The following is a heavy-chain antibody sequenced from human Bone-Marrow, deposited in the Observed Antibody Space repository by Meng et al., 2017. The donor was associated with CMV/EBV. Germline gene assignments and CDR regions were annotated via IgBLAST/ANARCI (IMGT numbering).Heavy chain of an antibody. D-gene: IGHD2-2*01. CDR1: GGTFSSYA. CDR3: ARLYCSSTSCYQGMDV. Sequence: SVKVSCKASGGTFSSYAISWVRPAPGQGLEWMGGIYAQKFQGRVTITADKSTSTAYMELSSLRSDDTAVYYCARLYCSSTSCYQGMDVWGQGTTVTVPS. V-gene: IGHV1-69*10. CDR2: I. J-gene: IGHJ6*02.